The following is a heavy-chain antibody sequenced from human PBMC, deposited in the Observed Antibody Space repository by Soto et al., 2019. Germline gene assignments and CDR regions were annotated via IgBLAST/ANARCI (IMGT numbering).Heavy chain of an antibody. CDR2: ISGSGGST. Sequence: GSLRPSLEAPGINLSSHSLSWVRQAPRKGLEWVSAISGSGGSTYYADSVKGRFTISRDNSKNTLYLQMNSLRAEDTAVYYCAKDRTNDAHNYGMDVWGQGTTVTVSS. J-gene: IGHJ6*02. D-gene: IGHD1-1*01. V-gene: IGHV3-23*01. CDR3: AKDRTNDAHNYGMDV. CDR1: GINLSSHS.